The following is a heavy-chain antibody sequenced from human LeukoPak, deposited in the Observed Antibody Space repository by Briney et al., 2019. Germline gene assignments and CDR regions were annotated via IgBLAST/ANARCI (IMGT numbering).Heavy chain of an antibody. Sequence: GRSPRLSCAASGFTFSSYGMHWVRQAPGKGLEWVAVISYDGSNKYYADSVKGRFTISRDNSKNTLYLQMNSLRAEDTAVYYCAKEISAFDYWGQGTLVTVSS. CDR1: GFTFSSYG. V-gene: IGHV3-30*18. CDR3: AKEISAFDY. CDR2: ISYDGSNK. J-gene: IGHJ4*02.